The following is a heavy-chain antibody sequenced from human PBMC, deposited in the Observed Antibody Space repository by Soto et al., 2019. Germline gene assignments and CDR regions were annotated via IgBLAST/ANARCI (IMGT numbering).Heavy chain of an antibody. CDR3: AAMPQHFYGSGSYWYYFDF. J-gene: IGHJ4*02. V-gene: IGHV4-59*01. Sequence: PSDTLSLTCTVSGGSISSYYWSWIRQPPGKGLEWIGYIYHSGSTYYNPSLKSRVSISIDTSRNQFSLKLNSVTAADTAVYYCAAMPQHFYGSGSYWYYFDFWDQGTLVTVYS. D-gene: IGHD3-10*01. CDR2: IYHSGST. CDR1: GGSISSYY.